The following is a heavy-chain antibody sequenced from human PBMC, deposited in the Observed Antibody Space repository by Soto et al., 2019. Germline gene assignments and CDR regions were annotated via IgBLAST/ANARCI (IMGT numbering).Heavy chain of an antibody. V-gene: IGHV4-34*01. Sequence: PSETLSLTCAVYGGSFSGYYWSWIRQPPGKGLEWIGEINHSGSTKYNPSLKSRVTISVDTSKNQFSLKLSSVTAADTAVYYCARDIVVVEAPNYMAVWGKGTTVTVSS. D-gene: IGHD2-15*01. CDR3: ARDIVVVEAPNYMAV. J-gene: IGHJ6*03. CDR2: INHSGST. CDR1: GGSFSGYY.